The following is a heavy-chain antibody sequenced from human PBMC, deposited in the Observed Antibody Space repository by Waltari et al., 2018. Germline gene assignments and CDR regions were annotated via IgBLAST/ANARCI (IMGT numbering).Heavy chain of an antibody. V-gene: IGHV3-53*01. Sequence: EVQLVESGGGLIQPGGSLRLSCAASGFTVSSDYMNWVRQAPGKVLEWVSVIYSGGSTYYADSVKGRFTISRDNSKNTLYLQMNSLRAEDTAVYYCASSYSSGWSNEYYFDYWGQGTLVTVSS. CDR3: ASSYSSGWSNEYYFDY. J-gene: IGHJ4*02. D-gene: IGHD6-19*01. CDR2: IYSGGST. CDR1: GFTVSSDY.